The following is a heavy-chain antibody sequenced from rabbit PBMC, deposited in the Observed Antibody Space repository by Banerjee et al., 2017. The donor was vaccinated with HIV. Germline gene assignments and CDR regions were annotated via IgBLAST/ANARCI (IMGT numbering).Heavy chain of an antibody. Sequence: QSLEESGGDLVKPGASLTLTCTASGFSFSSSYYMCWVRQAPGKGLEWIACIYTGSSGSTYYASWAKGRFTISSDNAQNTVDLQMTSLTAADTATYFCARPNVAYGYALWGQGTLVTVS. CDR2: IYTGSSGST. D-gene: IGHD6-1*01. J-gene: IGHJ4*01. CDR1: GFSFSSSYY. V-gene: IGHV1S40*01. CDR3: ARPNVAYGYAL.